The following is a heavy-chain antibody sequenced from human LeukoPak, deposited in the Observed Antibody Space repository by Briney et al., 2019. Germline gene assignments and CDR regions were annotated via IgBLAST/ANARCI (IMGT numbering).Heavy chain of an antibody. V-gene: IGHV4-39*07. J-gene: IGHJ3*02. CDR1: GGSISSSRDY. D-gene: IGHD1-26*01. CDR2: IYYSGST. Sequence: SETLSLTCTVSGGSISSSRDYWGWIRQPPGKGLEWIGSIYYSGSTYYNPSLKSRVTISVDTSKNQFSLKLSSVTAADTAVYYCARPEGWELPSAFDIWGQGTMVTVSS. CDR3: ARPEGWELPSAFDI.